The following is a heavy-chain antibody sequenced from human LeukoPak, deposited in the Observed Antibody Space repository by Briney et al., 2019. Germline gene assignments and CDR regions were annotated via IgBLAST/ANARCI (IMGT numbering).Heavy chain of an antibody. CDR2: IHPSGGST. Sequence: ASVNVSCKSSGYTFTSYYMHWVRQPPGQGLEGVGLIHPSGGSTNYAQKLQGRLTITRHTPTRTVYMALSSQRCEDPAVYYCARGEEDSSSPRLFDPWGQGTLVTVSS. J-gene: IGHJ5*02. D-gene: IGHD6-6*01. CDR1: GYTFTSYY. CDR3: ARGEEDSSSPRLFDP. V-gene: IGHV1-46*01.